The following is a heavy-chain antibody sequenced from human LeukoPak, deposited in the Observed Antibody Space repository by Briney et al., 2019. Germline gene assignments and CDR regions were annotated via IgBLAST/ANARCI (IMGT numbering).Heavy chain of an antibody. D-gene: IGHD3-16*01. V-gene: IGHV4-31*03. CDR1: GGSISSGGYY. Sequence: SETLSLTCTVSGGSISSGGYYWSWLRQHPGKGLEWLGYIYYSGSTYYNPSLKSRVTISVDTSKNQFSLKLSSVTAADTAVYYCARMGAWPLQAFDIWGQGTMVTVSS. CDR2: IYYSGST. CDR3: ARMGAWPLQAFDI. J-gene: IGHJ3*02.